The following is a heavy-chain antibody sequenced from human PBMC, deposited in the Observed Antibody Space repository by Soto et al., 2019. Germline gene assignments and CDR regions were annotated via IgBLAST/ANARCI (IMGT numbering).Heavy chain of an antibody. CDR1: GFTFSSHG. J-gene: IGHJ2*01. CDR2: IWSDGSNK. D-gene: IGHD1-26*01. Sequence: QVQLVESGGGVVQPGRPLRLSFAASGFTFSSHGMHWVRQAPGKGLEWVALIWSDGSNKYYADSVKGRFTISRDHSKNTLYLQMNSLRAEDTAVYYWARNRAAYPHYYFDLWGRGTLVSVSS. CDR3: ARNRAAYPHYYFDL. V-gene: IGHV3-33*01.